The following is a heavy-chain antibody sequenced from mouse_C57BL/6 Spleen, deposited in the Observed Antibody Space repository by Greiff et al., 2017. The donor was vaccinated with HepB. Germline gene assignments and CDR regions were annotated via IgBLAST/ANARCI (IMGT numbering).Heavy chain of an antibody. Sequence: EVQVVESGGGLVKPGGSLKLSCAASGFTFSSYTMSWVRQTPEKRLEWVATISGGGGNTYYPDSVKGRFTISRDNAKNTLYLQMSSLRSEDTALYYCARHWSTTVVATDWYFDVWGTGTTVTVSS. CDR2: ISGGGGNT. D-gene: IGHD1-1*01. J-gene: IGHJ1*03. CDR1: GFTFSSYT. V-gene: IGHV5-9*01. CDR3: ARHWSTTVVATDWYFDV.